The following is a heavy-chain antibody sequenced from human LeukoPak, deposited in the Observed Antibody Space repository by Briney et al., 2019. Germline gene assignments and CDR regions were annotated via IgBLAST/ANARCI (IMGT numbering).Heavy chain of an antibody. CDR3: AREEQWLVKTLH. D-gene: IGHD6-19*01. CDR2: IYYSGST. V-gene: IGHV4-39*07. Sequence: SETLSLTCTVSGGSISSSSYYWGWIRQPPGKGLEWIGSIYYSGSTYYNPSLKSRVTISVDTSKNQFSLKLSSVTAADTAVYYCAREEQWLVKTLHWGQGTLVTVSS. J-gene: IGHJ1*01. CDR1: GGSISSSSYY.